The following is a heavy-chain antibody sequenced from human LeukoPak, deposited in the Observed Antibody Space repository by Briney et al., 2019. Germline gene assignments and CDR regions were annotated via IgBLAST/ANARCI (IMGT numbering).Heavy chain of an antibody. Sequence: GGSLRLSCAASGFTFSTYWMHWVRQAPGKGLVWVSRIKSDGSTNYADSVKGRFTISRDNARNTVSLQMNSLRAEDTGVYYCARAPSEIGGYYPEYFRHWGQGTLVTVSS. D-gene: IGHD3-22*01. CDR2: IKSDGST. CDR3: ARAPSEIGGYYPEYFRH. J-gene: IGHJ1*01. CDR1: GFTFSTYW. V-gene: IGHV3-74*01.